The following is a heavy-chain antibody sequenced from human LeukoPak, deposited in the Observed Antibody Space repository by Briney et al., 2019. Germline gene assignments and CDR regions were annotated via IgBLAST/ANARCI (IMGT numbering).Heavy chain of an antibody. Sequence: SETLSLTCTVSGVSISSYYWSWIRQPPGKGLEWIGYIYYSGNTNYSPSLKSRVTTSVDTSKNQFSLKLSSVTAADTAVYYCARGGSRDGYNRPLDYWGQGTLVTVPS. CDR3: ARGGSRDGYNRPLDY. D-gene: IGHD5-24*01. V-gene: IGHV4-59*01. CDR1: GVSISSYY. CDR2: IYYSGNT. J-gene: IGHJ4*02.